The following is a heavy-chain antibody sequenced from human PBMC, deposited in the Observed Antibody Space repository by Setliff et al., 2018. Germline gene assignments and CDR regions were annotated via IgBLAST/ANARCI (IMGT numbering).Heavy chain of an antibody. J-gene: IGHJ2*01. Sequence: TSETLSLTCAVSGGSISNANWWSWVRQPPGKGLEWIGEIYNSGNTNYNPSLKSRVTISVDKSKNQFSLKLSSVTAADTAVYYCARDILNFWSGFVLRYFDLWGRGTLVTVSS. CDR3: ARDILNFWSGFVLRYFDL. CDR2: IYNSGNT. D-gene: IGHD3-3*01. V-gene: IGHV4-4*02. CDR1: GGSISNANW.